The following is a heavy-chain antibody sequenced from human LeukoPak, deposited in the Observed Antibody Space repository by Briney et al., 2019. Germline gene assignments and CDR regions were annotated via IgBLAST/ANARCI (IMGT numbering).Heavy chain of an antibody. CDR3: ASLDSVGATLDY. CDR2: LYPSGST. D-gene: IGHD1-26*01. CDR1: GGSINSGY. J-gene: IGHJ4*02. V-gene: IGHV4-4*08. Sequence: SETLSLTCSVSGGSINSGYWSWIRQPPGKGLEWIGLLYPSGSTNYNPSLKSRVTISVDTSKNQFSLKLSSVTAADTAVYYCASLDSVGATLDYSGQGTLVTVSS.